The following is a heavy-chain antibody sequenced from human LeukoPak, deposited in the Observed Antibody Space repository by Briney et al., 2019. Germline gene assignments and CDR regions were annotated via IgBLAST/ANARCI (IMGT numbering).Heavy chain of an antibody. V-gene: IGHV4-59*01. Sequence: SETLSLTCTVSGGSITSYYWSWIRQPPGKGLEWFGYIYYTGDTNYNPSLKSRVTISVDTSKNQFSLKLSSVTAADTAVYYCARTFSESYYYYGMDVWGQGTTVTVSS. D-gene: IGHD3-16*01. CDR3: ARTFSESYYYYGMDV. CDR2: IYYTGDT. CDR1: GGSITSYY. J-gene: IGHJ6*02.